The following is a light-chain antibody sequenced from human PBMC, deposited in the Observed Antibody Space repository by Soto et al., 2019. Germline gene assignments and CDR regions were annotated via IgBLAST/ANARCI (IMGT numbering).Light chain of an antibody. CDR3: SANDDSLGGPV. V-gene: IGLV1-47*02. CDR1: NSNVETNY. Sequence: QSVLTQPPSASGTPGQRVTISCSGSNSNVETNYVYWYQQVAGTAPKILIYSNDQRPSGVPDRFSASKSGTSASLDISGLRSEDEADYYCSANDDSLGGPVFGGGTKLTVL. J-gene: IGLJ2*01. CDR2: SND.